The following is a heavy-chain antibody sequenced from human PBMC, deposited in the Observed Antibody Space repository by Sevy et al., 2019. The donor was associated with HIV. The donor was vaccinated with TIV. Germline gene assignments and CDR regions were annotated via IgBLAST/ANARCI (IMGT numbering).Heavy chain of an antibody. CDR2: KNSDGAAT. J-gene: IGHJ5*02. D-gene: IGHD3-10*01. CDR1: GFTLSADW. V-gene: IGHV3-74*01. Sequence: GGSLRLSCAASGFTLSADWMHWVRQTPGKGLVCVSRKNSDGAATHYADSVKGRFIISRDNGKNSLYLQMNSLRVEDTGLYYCTRGTRGVVQSWGQGTLVTVSS. CDR3: TRGTRGVVQS.